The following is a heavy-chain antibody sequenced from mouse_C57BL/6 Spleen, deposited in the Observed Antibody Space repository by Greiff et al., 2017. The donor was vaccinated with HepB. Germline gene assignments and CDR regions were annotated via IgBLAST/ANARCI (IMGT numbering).Heavy chain of an antibody. Sequence: QVQLQQPGAELVKPGASVKLSCKASGYTFTSYWMHWVKQRPGRGLEWIGRIDPNSGGTKYNEKFKSKATLTVDKPSSTAYMQLSSLTSEDSAVYYCARSEATVVATDWYFDVWGTGTTVTVSS. CDR1: GYTFTSYW. D-gene: IGHD1-1*01. CDR3: ARSEATVVATDWYFDV. J-gene: IGHJ1*03. CDR2: IDPNSGGT. V-gene: IGHV1-72*01.